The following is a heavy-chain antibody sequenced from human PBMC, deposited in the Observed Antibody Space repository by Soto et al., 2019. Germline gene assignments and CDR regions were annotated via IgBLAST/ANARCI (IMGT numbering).Heavy chain of an antibody. D-gene: IGHD5-12*01. CDR3: ARSRASGYDGFYFDY. V-gene: IGHV1-2*02. CDR1: GYTFTGYY. J-gene: IGHJ4*02. Sequence: ASVKVSCKASGYTFTGYYMHWVLQAPGQGLEWMGWINPNSGGTNYAQKFQGRVTMTRDTSISTAYMELSRLRSDDTAVYYCARSRASGYDGFYFDYWGQGTLVTVSS. CDR2: INPNSGGT.